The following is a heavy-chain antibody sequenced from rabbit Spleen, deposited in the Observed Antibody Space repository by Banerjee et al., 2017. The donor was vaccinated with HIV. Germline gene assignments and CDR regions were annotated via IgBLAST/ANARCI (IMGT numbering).Heavy chain of an antibody. J-gene: IGHJ4*01. D-gene: IGHD8-1*01. CDR2: IYSGSSGST. V-gene: IGHV1S40*01. CDR1: GFDLSSYYY. Sequence: QQLEDSGGGLVKPGASLTLTCKASGFDLSSYYYLCWVRQAPGKGLEWIACIYSGSSGSTNYANWAKGRFTISKTSSTTVTLQMTSLTAADTATYLCARDGAGGSYFALWGPGTLVTVS. CDR3: ARDGAGGSYFAL.